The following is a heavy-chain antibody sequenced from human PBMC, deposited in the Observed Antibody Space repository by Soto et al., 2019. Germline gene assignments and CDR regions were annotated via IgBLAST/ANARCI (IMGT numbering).Heavy chain of an antibody. CDR3: TSRGDGMAV. CDR2: IRSKANSYAT. CDR1: GFTFSGST. V-gene: IGHV3-73*02. Sequence: EVQLVESGGALVQPGGSLTLSCAASGFTFSGSTMHWVRQASGRGLEWVGRIRSKANSYATGYAASVKGTFTISRDDSKNTAYLQMNSLKSEDTAVYYCTSRGDGMAVWGQGTTVTVSS. J-gene: IGHJ6*02.